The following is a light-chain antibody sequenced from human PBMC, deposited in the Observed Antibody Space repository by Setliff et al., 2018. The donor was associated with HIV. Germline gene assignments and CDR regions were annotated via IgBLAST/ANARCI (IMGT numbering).Light chain of an antibody. CDR1: SSDVGGYSY. J-gene: IGLJ1*01. CDR2: EVR. CDR3: SSYTSTSTDV. V-gene: IGLV2-14*01. Sequence: QSVLTQPASVSGSPGQSITISCTGTSSDVGGYSYVSWYQQHPGKAPKLIIYEVRNRPSGVSNRFSGSKSGNTASLTISGLQAEDEADYYCSSYTSTSTDVFGTGTKVTVL.